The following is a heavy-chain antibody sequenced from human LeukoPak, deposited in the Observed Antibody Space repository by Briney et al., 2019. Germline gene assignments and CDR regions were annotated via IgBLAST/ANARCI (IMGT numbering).Heavy chain of an antibody. CDR2: ISYDGSNK. V-gene: IGHV3-30*18. D-gene: IGHD3-22*01. CDR3: AKQYDSSGYYFYYYYYGMDV. Sequence: GGSLRLSCAGSGFTFGGYGMHWFRQTPGKGLEWVAVISYDGSNKYYADSVKGRFTISRDNSKNTLYLQMNSLRAEDTAVYYCAKQYDSSGYYFYYYYYGMDVWGQGTTVTVSS. J-gene: IGHJ6*02. CDR1: GFTFGGYG.